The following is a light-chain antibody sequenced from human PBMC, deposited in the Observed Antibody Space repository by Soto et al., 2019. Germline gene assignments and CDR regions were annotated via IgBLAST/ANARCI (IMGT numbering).Light chain of an antibody. CDR3: QQYFISPPT. J-gene: IGKJ1*01. V-gene: IGKV4-1*01. CDR1: QSILYRSNNKNC. CDR2: WTS. Sequence: DIVMTQSPDSLAVSLGERATINCKTSQSILYRSNNKNCLAWYQQKPGQPPKLLIYWTSTRESGVPDRFSGSGSGTDFTLTISSLQAEDVALYYCQQYFISPPTFGQGTKVQI.